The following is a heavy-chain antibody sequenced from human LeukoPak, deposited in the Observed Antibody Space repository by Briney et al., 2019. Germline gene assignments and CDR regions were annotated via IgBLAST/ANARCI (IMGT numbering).Heavy chain of an antibody. CDR3: ARLRRYIKQATSGMDV. Sequence: SQTLSLTCAISGDSVSNDTAAWSWIRQSPSRGLEWLGRTYYRSKWYYNYAISVKSRMTIDLETSKNRFSLHLNSVTPDDTAVYYCARLRRYIKQATSGMDVWGQGTTVTVSS. CDR2: TYYRSKWYY. D-gene: IGHD5-18*01. J-gene: IGHJ6*02. V-gene: IGHV6-1*01. CDR1: GDSVSNDTAA.